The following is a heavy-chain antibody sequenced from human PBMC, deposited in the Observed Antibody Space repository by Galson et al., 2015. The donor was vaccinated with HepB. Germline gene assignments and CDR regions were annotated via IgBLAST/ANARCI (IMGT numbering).Heavy chain of an antibody. CDR3: ATAPYREDYGMDV. CDR2: FDPEGGET. V-gene: IGHV1-24*01. J-gene: IGHJ6*02. D-gene: IGHD1-26*01. CDR1: GYTLTELS. Sequence: SVKVSCKVSGYTLTELSMHWVRQAPGKGLEWMGGFDPEGGETIYAQKFQGRVTMTEDTSTDTAYMELSSLRSEDTAVYYCATAPYREDYGMDVWGQGTTVTVSS.